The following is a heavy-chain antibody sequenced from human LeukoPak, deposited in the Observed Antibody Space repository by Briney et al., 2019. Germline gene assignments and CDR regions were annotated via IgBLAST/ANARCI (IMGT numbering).Heavy chain of an antibody. V-gene: IGHV4-59*12. CDR1: GGSISSYY. CDR2: IYYSGST. Sequence: PSETLSLTCTVSGGSISSYYWSWIRQPPGKGREWIGYIYYSGSTNYNPSLKSRVTISVDTSKNQFSLKLSSVTAADTAVYYCARPVVWGGYYYYYMDVWGKGTTVTVSS. D-gene: IGHD3-16*01. CDR3: ARPVVWGGYYYYYMDV. J-gene: IGHJ6*03.